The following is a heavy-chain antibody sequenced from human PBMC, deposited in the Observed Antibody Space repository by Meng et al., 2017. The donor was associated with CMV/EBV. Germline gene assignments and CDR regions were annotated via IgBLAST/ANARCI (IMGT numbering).Heavy chain of an antibody. CDR3: ATAAGSRAPGGAFDI. Sequence: SVKVSCKASGGTFSSYAISWVRQAPGQGLEWMGGIIPIFGTANYAQKFQGRVTMTEDTSTDTAYMELSSLRSEDTAVYYCATAAGSRAPGGAFDIWGQGTMVTVSS. V-gene: IGHV1-69*06. D-gene: IGHD2-2*01. CDR2: IIPIFGTA. J-gene: IGHJ3*02. CDR1: GGTFSSYA.